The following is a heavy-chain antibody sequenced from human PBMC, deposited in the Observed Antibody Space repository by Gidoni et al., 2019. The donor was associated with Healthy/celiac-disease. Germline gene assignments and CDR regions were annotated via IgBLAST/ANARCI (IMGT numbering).Heavy chain of an antibody. CDR2: INHSGST. CDR3: ARGSLAVAGTNWCDP. D-gene: IGHD6-19*01. CDR1: GGSFSGYY. V-gene: IGHV4-34*01. Sequence: QVQLQPWGAGLLQPSETLSLTCAVYGGSFSGYYWSWIRQPPGKGLEWIGEINHSGSTNYNPSLKSRVTISVDTSKNQFSLKLSSVTAADTAVYYCARGSLAVAGTNWCDPWGQGTLVTVSS. J-gene: IGHJ5*02.